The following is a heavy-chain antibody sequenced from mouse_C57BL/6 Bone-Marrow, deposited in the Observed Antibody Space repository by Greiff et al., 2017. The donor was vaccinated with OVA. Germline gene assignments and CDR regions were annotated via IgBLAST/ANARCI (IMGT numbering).Heavy chain of an antibody. D-gene: IGHD1-1*01. J-gene: IGHJ3*01. V-gene: IGHV5-17*01. Sequence: EVKVEESGGGLVKPGGSLKLSCAASGFTFSDYGMHWVRQAPEKGLEWVAYISSGSSTIYYADTVKGRFTISRDNAKNTLFLQMTSLRSEDTAMYYCARQDYGSSFWFAYWGQGTLVTVSA. CDR1: GFTFSDYG. CDR2: ISSGSSTI. CDR3: ARQDYGSSFWFAY.